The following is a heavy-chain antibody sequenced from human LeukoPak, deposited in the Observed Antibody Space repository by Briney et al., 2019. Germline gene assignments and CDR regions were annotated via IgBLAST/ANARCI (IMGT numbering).Heavy chain of an antibody. Sequence: PGGSLRLSCAASGFTFSNFAMAWVRQAPGKGLEWVSSISDSGDATGYAESVKGRFTISRGNSKGTVWLQMNSLRAEDTAVYYCAKSDCGGDGCKLLNYWAQGTLVTVSS. CDR3: AKSDCGGDGCKLLNY. V-gene: IGHV3-23*01. CDR1: GFTFSNFA. J-gene: IGHJ4*02. CDR2: ISDSGDAT. D-gene: IGHD2-21*01.